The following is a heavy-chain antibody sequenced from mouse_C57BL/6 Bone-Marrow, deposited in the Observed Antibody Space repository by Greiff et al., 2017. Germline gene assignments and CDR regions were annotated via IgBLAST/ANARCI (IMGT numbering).Heavy chain of an antibody. Sequence: QVQLQQSGAELVRPGTSVKVSCKASGYAFTNYLIEWVKQRPGQGLEWIGVINPGSGGTNYNEKFKGKATLTADKSSSTAYMQLSSLTSEDSAVYFCARCGGRGYFYYWGQGTTLTVSS. J-gene: IGHJ2*01. D-gene: IGHD3-3*01. CDR2: INPGSGGT. CDR1: GYAFTNYL. CDR3: ARCGGRGYFYY. V-gene: IGHV1-54*01.